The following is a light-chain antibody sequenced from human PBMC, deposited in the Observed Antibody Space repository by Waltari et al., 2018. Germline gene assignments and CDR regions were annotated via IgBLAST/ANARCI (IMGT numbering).Light chain of an antibody. V-gene: IGKV1-5*03. Sequence: DIQITQSPSTLSASVGDRVTLTCRASQSINSWLAWYQQKPGIAPKLLIYKASSLESGVPSRFSGSGSGTEFTLTISSLQPDDLATYYCQQYRTNPWTFGQGTKVEIE. J-gene: IGKJ1*01. CDR1: QSINSW. CDR2: KAS. CDR3: QQYRTNPWT.